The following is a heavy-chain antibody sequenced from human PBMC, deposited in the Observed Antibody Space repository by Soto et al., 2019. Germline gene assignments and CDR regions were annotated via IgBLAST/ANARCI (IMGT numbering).Heavy chain of an antibody. CDR2: INPSGGST. CDR3: ARATPSGSYVPH. Sequence: ASVKVSFKASGYTFTSYYMHWVRQAPGQGLEWMGIINPSGGSTSYAQKFQGRVTMTRDTPTSTVYMELSSLRSEDTAVYYCARATPSGSYVPHWGQGTLVTVSS. D-gene: IGHD1-26*01. CDR1: GYTFTSYY. V-gene: IGHV1-46*01. J-gene: IGHJ1*01.